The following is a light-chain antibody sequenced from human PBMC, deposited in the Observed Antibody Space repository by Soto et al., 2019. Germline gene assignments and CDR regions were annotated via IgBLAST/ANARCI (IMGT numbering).Light chain of an antibody. J-gene: IGLJ1*01. V-gene: IGLV2-8*01. CDR2: EVS. CDR3: SSYAGSNNSYV. CDR1: SSDVGGYNY. Sequence: QSVLAQPPSASGSPGQSVTVSCTGTSSDVGGYNYASWYQQHPGKAPKLMIYEVSKRPAGVPDRFSGSKSGNTASLTVSGLQADDEADYYCSSYAGSNNSYVFGTGTKVTVL.